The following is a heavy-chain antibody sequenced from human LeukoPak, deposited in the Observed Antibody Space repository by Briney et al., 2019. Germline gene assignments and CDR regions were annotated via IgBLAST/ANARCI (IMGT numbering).Heavy chain of an antibody. CDR2: IYYRGRT. D-gene: IGHD3-22*01. CDR3: AREITMIVDN. Sequence: SETLSLTCTVSGGSITSSSYYWGWIRQPPGKGLEWIGSIYYRGRTYYNPSLKSRVTISVDTSKNQVSLKLSSVTAADTAVYYCAREITMIVDNWGQGTLVTVSS. V-gene: IGHV4-39*07. J-gene: IGHJ4*02. CDR1: GGSITSSSYY.